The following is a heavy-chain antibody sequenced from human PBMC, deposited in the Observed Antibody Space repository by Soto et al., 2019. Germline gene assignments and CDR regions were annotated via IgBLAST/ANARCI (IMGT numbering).Heavy chain of an antibody. CDR1: GVALIRCDYY. V-gene: IGHV4-31*03. J-gene: IGHJ4*02. Sequence: SETLSLTCSLSGVALIRCDYYWNCFRQNPGKGLEWIGFIYYTGNTYCNPSLRSRCSMSLDTSESQFSLRLSSVTAADTAVYYCARSGRPLTEFHSWGQGILVTVS. D-gene: IGHD6-25*01. CDR3: ARSGRPLTEFHS. CDR2: IYYTGNT.